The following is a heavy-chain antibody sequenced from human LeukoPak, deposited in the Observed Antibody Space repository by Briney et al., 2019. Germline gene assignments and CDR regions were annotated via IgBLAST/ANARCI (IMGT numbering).Heavy chain of an antibody. D-gene: IGHD6-19*01. V-gene: IGHV1-2*02. J-gene: IGHJ3*02. Sequence: GASVKVSCKASGYTFTGYYMHWVRQAPGQGLEWMGWINPNSGGTNYAQKFQGRVTMTRDTSISTAYMELSRLRSDDTAVYYCARVREQWLVYDALDIWGQGTMVTVSS. CDR1: GYTFTGYY. CDR2: INPNSGGT. CDR3: ARVREQWLVYDALDI.